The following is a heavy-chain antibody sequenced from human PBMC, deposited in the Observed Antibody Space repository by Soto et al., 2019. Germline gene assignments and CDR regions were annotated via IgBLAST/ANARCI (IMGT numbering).Heavy chain of an antibody. CDR1: GFTFSSYA. D-gene: IGHD3-3*01. CDR2: ISGSGGST. Sequence: EVQLLESGGGLVQPGGSLGLSCAASGFTFSSYAMSWVRQAPGKGLEWVSAISGSGGSTYYADSVKGRFTISRDNSKNTLYLQMNSLRAEDTAVYYCAKDGIRFLEWLLYVRYYYYMDVWGKGTTVTVSS. J-gene: IGHJ6*03. V-gene: IGHV3-23*01. CDR3: AKDGIRFLEWLLYVRYYYYMDV.